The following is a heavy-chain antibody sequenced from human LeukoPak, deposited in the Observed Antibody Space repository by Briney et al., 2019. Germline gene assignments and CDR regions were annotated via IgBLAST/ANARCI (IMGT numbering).Heavy chain of an antibody. CDR3: ARSKWIQLWYSLDY. CDR2: ISGSGGST. CDR1: GFTFSSYA. D-gene: IGHD5-18*01. J-gene: IGHJ4*02. V-gene: IGHV3-23*01. Sequence: TGGSLRLSCAASGFTFSSYAMSWVRQAPGKGLEWVSAISGSGGSTYYADSVKGRFTISRDNSKNTLYLQMNSLRAEDTTVYYCARSKWIQLWYSLDYWGQGTLVTVSS.